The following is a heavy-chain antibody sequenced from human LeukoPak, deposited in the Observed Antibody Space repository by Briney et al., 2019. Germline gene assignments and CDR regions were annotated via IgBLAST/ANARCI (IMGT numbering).Heavy chain of an antibody. D-gene: IGHD4-17*01. CDR1: GGTFSSYA. J-gene: IGHJ5*02. V-gene: IGHV1-69*13. CDR2: IIPIFGTA. CDR3: ARDPGTTSDPSEEDWFDP. Sequence: ASVKVSCKASGGTFSSYAISWVRQAPGQGLEWMGGIIPIFGTANYAQKFQGRVTITADESTSTAYMELSSLRSEDTAVYYCARDPGTTSDPSEEDWFDPWGQGTLVTVSS.